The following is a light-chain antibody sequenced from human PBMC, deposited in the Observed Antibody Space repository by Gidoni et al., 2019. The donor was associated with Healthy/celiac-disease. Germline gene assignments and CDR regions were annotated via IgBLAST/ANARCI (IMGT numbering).Light chain of an antibody. CDR3: QQYGSSPEFT. J-gene: IGKJ3*01. CDR1: QRVSSSY. Sequence: EIEWTHSPDTLSWYPGEGATRTCSASQRVSSSYLAWYQQKPGQAPRLLIYGASSRATGIPARFSGSGSGTDFTLTISSLEPEDFAVYYCQQYGSSPEFTFGPGTKVDIK. CDR2: GAS. V-gene: IGKV3-20*01.